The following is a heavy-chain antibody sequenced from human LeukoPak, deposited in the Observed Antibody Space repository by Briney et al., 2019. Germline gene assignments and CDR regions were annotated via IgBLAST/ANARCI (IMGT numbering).Heavy chain of an antibody. D-gene: IGHD2/OR15-2a*01. V-gene: IGHV4-39*02. CDR2: IYYSGNT. CDR3: ARSNIGEDAFDI. Sequence: SETLSLTCSVSGGSVRGRDYFWGWIRQAPGKGLEWIANIYYSGNTFYNPSLKSRVSIFVESSKNHLSLNFTSVTAADTAVYYCARSNIGEDAFDIWGKGTMVTVSS. CDR1: GGSVRGRDYF. J-gene: IGHJ3*02.